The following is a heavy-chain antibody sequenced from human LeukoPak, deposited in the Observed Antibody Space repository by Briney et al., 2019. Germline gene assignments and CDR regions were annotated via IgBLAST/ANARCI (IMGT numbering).Heavy chain of an antibody. V-gene: IGHV3-23*01. D-gene: IGHD3-16*02. CDR3: AKDRGLMIMFGGVIGNNWFDP. CDR2: ISDNGGNT. J-gene: IGHJ5*02. Sequence: GGTLRLSCAASGFTCSIYGMGWVRQAPGKGLEWVSSISDNGGNTYYADSAKGRFTISRDNLKNTLYLQMNSLRAEDTAVYYCAKDRGLMIMFGGVIGNNWFDPWGQGTLVTVSS. CDR1: GFTCSIYG.